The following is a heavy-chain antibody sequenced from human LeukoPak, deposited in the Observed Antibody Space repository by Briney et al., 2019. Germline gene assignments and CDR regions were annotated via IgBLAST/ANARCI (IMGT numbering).Heavy chain of an antibody. CDR2: ISSSSSYV. CDR3: ARVVSGSSWLILDAFDI. CDR1: GFTFSSYS. J-gene: IGHJ3*02. V-gene: IGHV3-21*01. D-gene: IGHD6-13*01. Sequence: GGSLRLSCAASGFTFSSYSMNWVRQAPGKGLEWVSSISSSSSYVYYADSVKGRFTISRDNAKNSLYLQMNSLRAEDTAVYYCARVVSGSSWLILDAFDIWGQGTIVTVSS.